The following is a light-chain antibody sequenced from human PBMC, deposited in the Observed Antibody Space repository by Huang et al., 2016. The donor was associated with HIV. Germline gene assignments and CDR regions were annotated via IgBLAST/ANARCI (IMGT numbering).Light chain of an antibody. J-gene: IGKJ5*01. V-gene: IGKV4-1*01. CDR1: QSVSYGYYIKSY. Sequence: DIVMTQSPDSLAVSLGGRATVNCKSSQSVSYGYYIKSYLAWYQQKPGQPPKVLIYWASTRESGVPDRFNGSGSGTDFSLTISSLQAEDVAVYYCQQYYNAPITFGQGTRLEI. CDR3: QQYYNAPIT. CDR2: WAS.